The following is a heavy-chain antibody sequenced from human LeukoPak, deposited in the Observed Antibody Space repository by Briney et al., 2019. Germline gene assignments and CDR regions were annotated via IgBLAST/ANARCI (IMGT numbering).Heavy chain of an antibody. V-gene: IGHV4-59*01. CDR1: GGSISSYY. CDR3: ARDRDGYNFRFDY. CDR2: IYYSGST. J-gene: IGHJ4*02. D-gene: IGHD5-24*01. Sequence: SETLSLTCTVSGGSISSYYWSWIRQPPGKGLEWIGYIYYSGSTNYNPSLKSRVTISVDTSKNQFSLKLSSVTAADTAVYYCARDRDGYNFRFDYWGQGTLVTVSS.